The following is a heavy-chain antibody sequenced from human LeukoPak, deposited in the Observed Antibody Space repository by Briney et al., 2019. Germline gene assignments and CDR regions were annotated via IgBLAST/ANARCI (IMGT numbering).Heavy chain of an antibody. J-gene: IGHJ4*02. D-gene: IGHD6-13*01. CDR1: GFAFTNAW. V-gene: IGHV3-15*07. Sequence: PGGSLRLSCAASGFAFTNAWMNWVRQAPGKGLEWVGRIKSKTDGGTADYAAPVKGRFTISRDDSKNTLYLQMNSLRAEDTAVYYCAKDPYRQQLVTKLWAIDYWGQGTLVTVSS. CDR2: IKSKTDGGTA. CDR3: AKDPYRQQLVTKLWAIDY.